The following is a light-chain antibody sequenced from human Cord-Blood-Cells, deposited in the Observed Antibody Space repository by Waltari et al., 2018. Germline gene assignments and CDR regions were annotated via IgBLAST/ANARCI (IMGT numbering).Light chain of an antibody. V-gene: IGLV2-14*01. CDR2: DVS. CDR3: SSYTSSSTYV. Sequence: QSALTQPAPVSGSPGQSITIPCTGTSSDVGGYNYVSWYQQHPGKPPHLLINDVSHRPSVVSNLFSCSKSGNTASLTISRLQAEDEADYYCSSYTSSSTYVFGTGTKLTVL. CDR1: SSDVGGYNY. J-gene: IGLJ1*01.